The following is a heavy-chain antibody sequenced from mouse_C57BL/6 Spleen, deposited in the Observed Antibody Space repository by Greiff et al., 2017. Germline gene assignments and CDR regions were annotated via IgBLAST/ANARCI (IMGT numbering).Heavy chain of an antibody. CDR2: INPSNGGT. J-gene: IGHJ1*03. CDR1: GYTFTSYW. Sequence: QVQLQQSGTELVKPGASVKLSCKASGYTFTSYWMHWVKQRPGQGLEWIGNINPSNGGTNSNEKFKSKATLTVDKSSSTAYMQLSSLTSEDSAVYYGAKGRNYRYFDGWGTGTTVTVSS. V-gene: IGHV1-53*01. CDR3: AKGRNYRYFDG. D-gene: IGHD1-1*02.